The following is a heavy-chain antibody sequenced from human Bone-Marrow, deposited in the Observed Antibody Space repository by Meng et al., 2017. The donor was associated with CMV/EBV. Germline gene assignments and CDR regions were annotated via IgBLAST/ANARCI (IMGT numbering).Heavy chain of an antibody. CDR3: AHITPRPGWIAY. J-gene: IGHJ4*02. D-gene: IGHD6-6*01. Sequence: QIPLKDSGPALVKPTQPLTLPCTFSGFSFSTSGVGVGWIRQPPGKALEWLALIYWDDYKRYSPSLKSRLTITKDTSKNQVVLTMTNMDPVDTATYYCAHITPRPGWIAYWGQGTLVTVSS. CDR2: IYWDDYK. V-gene: IGHV2-5*02. CDR1: GFSFSTSGVG.